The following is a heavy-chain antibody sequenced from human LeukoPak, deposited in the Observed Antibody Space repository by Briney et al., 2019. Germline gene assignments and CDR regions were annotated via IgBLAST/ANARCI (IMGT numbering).Heavy chain of an antibody. CDR2: IYSRVTT. D-gene: IGHD3-10*01. CDR3: ARDSGTTGEVKFDP. CDR1: GGSISSSSYY. Sequence: KTSETLSLTCTVSGGSISSSSYYWGWIRQPAGKGLEWIGRIYSRVTTYNPSLKSRGTRSADTSRNHVSLTLTSVTAADTAVYYCARDSGTTGEVKFDPWGQGTLVTVSS. V-gene: IGHV4-61*02. J-gene: IGHJ5*02.